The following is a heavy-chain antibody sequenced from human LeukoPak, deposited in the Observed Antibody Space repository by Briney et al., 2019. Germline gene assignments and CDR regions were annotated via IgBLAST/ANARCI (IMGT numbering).Heavy chain of an antibody. CDR2: VDHTGST. CDR1: GGSISSNNYY. V-gene: IGHV4-61*03. Sequence: PSETLSLTCTVSGGSISSNNYYWGWIRQPPGKGLEWIGYVDHTGSTKFNPSLNGRVSISRDTSNNFFSLRLRSVTAADTAVYFCARGRVSSSTWYSTYYYFFYMDFWGKGTTVTVSS. J-gene: IGHJ6*03. D-gene: IGHD4-11*01. CDR3: ARGRVSSSTWYSTYYYFFYMDF.